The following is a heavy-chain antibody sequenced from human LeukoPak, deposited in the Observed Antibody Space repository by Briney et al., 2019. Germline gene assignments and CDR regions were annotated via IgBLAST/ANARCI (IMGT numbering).Heavy chain of an antibody. Sequence: GGSLRLSCAAPGFTFSSYAMHWVRQAPGKGLENVSAISSNGGSTYYANSVKGRFTISRDNSKNTLYLQMGSLRAEDMAVYYCARSFVPATAIRGGSPFDYWGQGTLVTVSS. D-gene: IGHD2-2*02. CDR2: ISSNGGST. V-gene: IGHV3-64*01. CDR3: ARSFVPATAIRGGSPFDY. CDR1: GFTFSSYA. J-gene: IGHJ4*02.